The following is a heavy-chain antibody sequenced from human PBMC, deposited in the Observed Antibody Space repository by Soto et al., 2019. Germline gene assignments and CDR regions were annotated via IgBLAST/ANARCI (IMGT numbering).Heavy chain of an antibody. V-gene: IGHV6-1*01. Sequence: SQTLSLTCAISGDSVSSNSAAWNWIRQSPSRGLEWLGRTYYRSKWYNDYAVSVKSRITINPDTSKNQFSLQLNSVTPEDTAVYCCASEQWLPIIRWFDPWGQGTLVTVSS. CDR2: TYYRSKWYN. J-gene: IGHJ5*02. CDR3: ASEQWLPIIRWFDP. D-gene: IGHD6-19*01. CDR1: GDSVSSNSAA.